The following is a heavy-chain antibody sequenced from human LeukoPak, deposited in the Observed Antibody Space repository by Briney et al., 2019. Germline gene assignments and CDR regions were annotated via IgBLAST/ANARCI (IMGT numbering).Heavy chain of an antibody. CDR3: ASFGVFLYLDY. CDR2: IYTSGSP. J-gene: IGHJ4*02. V-gene: IGHV4-4*07. CDR1: GASISSFY. Sequence: PETPSLTCTVSGASISSFYWSWIRQPAGKGLEWIGRIYTSGSPNHNPSRKSRGTMSVDTSKNQFSLKLSSVTAADTAVYYCASFGVFLYLDYWGQATMV. D-gene: IGHD2-8*01.